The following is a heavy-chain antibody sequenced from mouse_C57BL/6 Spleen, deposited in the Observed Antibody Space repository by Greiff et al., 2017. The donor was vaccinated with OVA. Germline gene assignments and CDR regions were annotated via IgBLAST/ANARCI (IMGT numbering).Heavy chain of an antibody. CDR2: INPSNGGT. J-gene: IGHJ3*01. V-gene: IGHV1-53*01. CDR3: ARSTMVTTGFAY. CDR1: GYTITSYW. Sequence: VQLQQPGTELVKPGASVKLSCKASGYTITSYWMHWVKQRPGQGLEWIGNINPSNGGTNYNEKFKSKATLTVDKSSSTAYMQLSSLTSEDSAVYYCARSTMVTTGFAYWGQGTLVTVSA. D-gene: IGHD2-2*01.